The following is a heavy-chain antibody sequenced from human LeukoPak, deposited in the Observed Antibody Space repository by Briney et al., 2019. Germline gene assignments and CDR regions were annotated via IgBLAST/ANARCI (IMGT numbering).Heavy chain of an antibody. V-gene: IGHV4-59*01. D-gene: IGHD1-26*01. CDR1: GGYFTNYY. Sequence: SETLSLTCTVSGGYFTNYYWNWIRQPPGKGLEWIGFISYSGTKYNPSLNSRVTISVDTSKNQFSLKLSSVTAADTAVYYCARALVVGATCYFDYWGQGTLVTVSS. J-gene: IGHJ4*02. CDR2: ISYSGT. CDR3: ARALVVGATCYFDY.